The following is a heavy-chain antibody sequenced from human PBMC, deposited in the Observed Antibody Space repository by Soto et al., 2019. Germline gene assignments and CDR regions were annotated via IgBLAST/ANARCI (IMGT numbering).Heavy chain of an antibody. D-gene: IGHD1-1*01. V-gene: IGHV1-58*02. CDR3: ARDGQGELEPTYQYYYYYMDV. CDR2: IVVDNGNT. Sequence: ASVKVSCKASGFTFTSSAMHWVRQARGQRLEWIGWIVVDNGNTNYAQKLQDRVTMTTDTSTSTAYMELRSLRSDDTAVYYCARDGQGELEPTYQYYYYYMDVWGKGTTVTVSS. J-gene: IGHJ6*03. CDR1: GFTFTSSA.